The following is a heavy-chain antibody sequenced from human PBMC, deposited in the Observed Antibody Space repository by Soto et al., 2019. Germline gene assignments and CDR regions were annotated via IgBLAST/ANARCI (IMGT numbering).Heavy chain of an antibody. CDR3: AREGNGYCSSTSCHAGFDY. CDR2: IYYSGST. V-gene: IGHV4-31*03. Sequence: SETLSLTCTVSGGSISSGGYYWSWIRQHPGKGLEWIGYIYYSGSTYYNPSLKSRVTISVDTSKNQFSLKLSSVTAADTAVYYCAREGNGYCSSTSCHAGFDYWGQGTLVTVSS. CDR1: GGSISSGGYY. D-gene: IGHD2-2*01. J-gene: IGHJ4*02.